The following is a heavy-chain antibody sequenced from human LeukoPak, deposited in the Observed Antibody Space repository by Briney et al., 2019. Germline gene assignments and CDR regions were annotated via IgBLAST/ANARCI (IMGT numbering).Heavy chain of an antibody. CDR1: GGTFSSYA. Sequence: ASVKVSCKASGGTFSSYAISWVRQAPGQGLEWMGGIIPIFGTANYAQKFQGRVTITTDESTGTAYMELSSLRSEDTAVYYCARDRDSGQGYFDYWGQGTLVTVSS. D-gene: IGHD1-26*01. J-gene: IGHJ4*02. CDR2: IIPIFGTA. V-gene: IGHV1-69*05. CDR3: ARDRDSGQGYFDY.